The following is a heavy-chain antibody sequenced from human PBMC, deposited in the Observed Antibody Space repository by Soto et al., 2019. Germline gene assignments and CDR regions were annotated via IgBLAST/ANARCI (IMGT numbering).Heavy chain of an antibody. D-gene: IGHD6-13*01. J-gene: IGHJ6*02. CDR2: ISYDGSNK. CDR1: GFTFSSYA. V-gene: IGHV3-30*04. CDR3: ARDQSSSSWSGIDV. Sequence: GGSLRLSCAASGFTFSSYAMHWVRQAPGKGLEWVAVISYDGSNKYYADSVKGRLTISRDNSKNTLYLQMNSLRAEDTAVYYCARDQSSSSWSGIDVWGQGTTVTVSS.